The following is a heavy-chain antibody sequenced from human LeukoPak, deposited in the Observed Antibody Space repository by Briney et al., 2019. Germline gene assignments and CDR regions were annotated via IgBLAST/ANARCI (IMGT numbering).Heavy chain of an antibody. CDR2: ISGSGGST. J-gene: IGHJ4*02. CDR3: AKGYSSGWHISFDY. CDR1: GFTFSSYA. Sequence: GGSLRLSCAASGFTFSSYAMSWVRQAPGKGLEWVSAISGSGGSTHYADSVKGRFTISRDNSKNTLYLQMNSLRAEDTAVYYCAKGYSSGWHISFDYWGQGTLVTVSS. V-gene: IGHV3-23*01. D-gene: IGHD6-19*01.